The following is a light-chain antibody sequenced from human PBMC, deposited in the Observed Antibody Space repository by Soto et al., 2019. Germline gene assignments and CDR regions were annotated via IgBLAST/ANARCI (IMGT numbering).Light chain of an antibody. Sequence: QLVLTQPPSTSGTPGQRVTISCSGSSSNIGGEAVNWYQQLPGTAPKLLIYSYNQRPSGVPDRFSGSKSGTSASLAISGLQSEDEADYICAAWDDSLNGYVFGTGTKLTV. CDR2: SYN. V-gene: IGLV1-44*01. J-gene: IGLJ1*01. CDR1: SSNIGGEA. CDR3: AAWDDSLNGYV.